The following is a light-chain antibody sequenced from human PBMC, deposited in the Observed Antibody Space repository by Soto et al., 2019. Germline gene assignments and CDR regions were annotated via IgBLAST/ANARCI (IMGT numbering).Light chain of an antibody. CDR3: CSYAVSHYV. CDR2: EVS. Sequence: QSALTQPASVSGSPGQSITISCTGTSSDVGSYNLVSWYQQHPGKAPKLMIYEVSKWPSGISNRFSGSKSGNTASLTISGLQAFFEGDYYCCSYAVSHYVFGTGTNVTVL. J-gene: IGLJ1*01. V-gene: IGLV2-23*02. CDR1: SSDVGSYNL.